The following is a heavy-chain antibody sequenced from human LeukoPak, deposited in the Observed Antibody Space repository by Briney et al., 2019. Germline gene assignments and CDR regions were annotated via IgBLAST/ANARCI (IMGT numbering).Heavy chain of an antibody. Sequence: GGSLRLSCAASGFTFSSYSMNWVRQAPGKGLEWVSSIGSSSSYIYYADSVKGRFTISRDNAKNSLYLQMNSLRAEDTAVYYCARDQGMDVWGQGTTVTVSS. V-gene: IGHV3-21*01. CDR1: GFTFSSYS. J-gene: IGHJ6*02. CDR2: IGSSSSYI. CDR3: ARDQGMDV.